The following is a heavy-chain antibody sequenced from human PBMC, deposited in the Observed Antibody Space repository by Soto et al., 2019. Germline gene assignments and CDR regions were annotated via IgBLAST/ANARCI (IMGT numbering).Heavy chain of an antibody. Sequence: PSETLSLTCTVSGGSIGSYSWSWIRQPPGKGLEWIGYIYHSGSTYYNPSLKSRVTISVDRSKNQFSLKLSSVTAADTAVYYCARVPDRWGQGTLVTVSS. CDR1: GGSIGSYS. J-gene: IGHJ5*02. V-gene: IGHV4-30-2*01. CDR3: ARVPDR. CDR2: IYHSGST. D-gene: IGHD2-2*01.